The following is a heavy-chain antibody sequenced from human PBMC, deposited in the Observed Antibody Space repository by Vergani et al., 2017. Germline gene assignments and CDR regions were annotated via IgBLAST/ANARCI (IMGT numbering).Heavy chain of an antibody. CDR3: ARRKVELFGISDY. D-gene: IGHD3-10*01. J-gene: IGHJ4*02. CDR1: GFTVSSNY. CDR2: IDSGGST. Sequence: EVQLVETGGGLIQPGGSLRLSCAASGFTVSSNYMSWVRQAPGKGLEWVSVIDSGGSTYYADSVKGRFTISRDNAKNSLYLQMNTLRAEDTAVYYCARRKVELFGISDYWGQGTLVTVSS. V-gene: IGHV3-53*02.